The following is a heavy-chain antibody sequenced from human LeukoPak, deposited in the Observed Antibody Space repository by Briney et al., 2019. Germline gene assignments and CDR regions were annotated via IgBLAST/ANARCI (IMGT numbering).Heavy chain of an antibody. D-gene: IGHD3-22*01. V-gene: IGHV3-30*03. CDR3: ARRERYYYENSGNYYDRGGPHFDF. CDR1: GLTFSRYA. Sequence: GGSLRLSCAASGLTFSRYAMHWVRQVPGKGLEWVAVISNDGNNKYYSDSVRGRFTISRDNSKSTLFLQMNSLRAEDTAVYYCARRERYYYENSGNYYDRGGPHFDFGGRETWVPVPS. CDR2: ISNDGNNK. J-gene: IGHJ4*02.